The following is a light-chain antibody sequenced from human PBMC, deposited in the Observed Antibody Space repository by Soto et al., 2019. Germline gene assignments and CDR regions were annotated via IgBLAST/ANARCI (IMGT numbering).Light chain of an antibody. CDR2: AAS. CDR1: QGISNY. V-gene: IGKV1-27*01. Sequence: DIHMTQSPSSLSSSLGDRVTITFRASQGISNYLAWYQQKPGKVPKLLIYAASTLQSGVPSRFSGSGSGTDFTLTISSLQPEDVATYYCQKYNSAPRTFGQGTKVDIK. CDR3: QKYNSAPRT. J-gene: IGKJ1*01.